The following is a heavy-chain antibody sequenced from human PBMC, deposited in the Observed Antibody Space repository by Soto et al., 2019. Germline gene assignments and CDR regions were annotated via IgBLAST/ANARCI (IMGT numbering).Heavy chain of an antibody. V-gene: IGHV3-9*01. J-gene: IGHJ4*02. Sequence: GGSLRLSCAASGFTFDDYAMHWVRQAPGKGLEWVSGISWNSGSIGYADSVKGRFTISRDSAKNSLYLQMNSLRAEDTALYYCAKGGGDYYDSSGWFDYWGQGTLVTVSS. CDR1: GFTFDDYA. CDR2: ISWNSGSI. D-gene: IGHD3-22*01. CDR3: AKGGGDYYDSSGWFDY.